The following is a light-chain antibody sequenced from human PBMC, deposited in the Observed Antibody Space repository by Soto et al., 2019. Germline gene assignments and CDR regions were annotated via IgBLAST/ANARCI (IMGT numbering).Light chain of an antibody. CDR1: QSVSNNY. CDR2: VTS. V-gene: IGKV3-20*01. J-gene: IGKJ1*01. CDR3: QQYGSLVT. Sequence: EIVLTQSPGTLSLSPGERATLSCRASQSVSNNYLAWYQHKPGRAPRLLIDVTSSRATGIPDRFSGSGSGTDFTLTISRLEPEDLAVYYCQQYGSLVTFGQGTKVDIK.